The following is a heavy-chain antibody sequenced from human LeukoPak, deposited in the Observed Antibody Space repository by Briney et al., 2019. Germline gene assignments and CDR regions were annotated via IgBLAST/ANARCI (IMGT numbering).Heavy chain of an antibody. V-gene: IGHV4-31*03. Sequence: SQTLSLTCSVSGGSITSGPYYWTWIRQHPGTGLEWLGYIHHTGSTSYHPSLKSRVSISLDTSKNQFSLKLTSVTAADTAVYYCASGSGYYPIGYYGMAVWGQGTKVTVSS. D-gene: IGHD3-3*01. J-gene: IGHJ6*02. CDR2: IHHTGST. CDR3: ASGSGYYPIGYYGMAV. CDR1: GGSITSGPYY.